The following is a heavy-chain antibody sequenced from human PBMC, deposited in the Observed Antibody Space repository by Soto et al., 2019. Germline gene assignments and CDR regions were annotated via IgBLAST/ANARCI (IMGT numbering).Heavy chain of an antibody. CDR2: IDPSDSYA. J-gene: IGHJ5*02. Sequence: GESLKISCKASGYSFTTYWITWVRQMPGKGLEWMGRIDPSDSYANYSPSFQGHVTISADKSINTAYLQWSSLKASDTAIYYCGRVRVDKAEGWFDPWGQGTLVTVSP. CDR3: GRVRVDKAEGWFDP. D-gene: IGHD5-18*01. V-gene: IGHV5-10-1*01. CDR1: GYSFTTYW.